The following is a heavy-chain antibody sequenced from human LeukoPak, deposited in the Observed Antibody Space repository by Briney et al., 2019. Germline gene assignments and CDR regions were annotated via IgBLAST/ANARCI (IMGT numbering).Heavy chain of an antibody. D-gene: IGHD3-3*01. CDR3: ARSEGLSGNLFDP. J-gene: IGHJ5*02. CDR2: ISGSGGST. CDR1: GFTFSSYA. Sequence: PGGSLRLSCAASGFTFSSYAMSWVRQAPGKGLEWVSAISGSGGSTYYADSVKGRFTISRDNAKNTLYLQMNSLRAEDMALYYCARSEGLSGNLFDPWGQGTLVTVSS. V-gene: IGHV3-23*01.